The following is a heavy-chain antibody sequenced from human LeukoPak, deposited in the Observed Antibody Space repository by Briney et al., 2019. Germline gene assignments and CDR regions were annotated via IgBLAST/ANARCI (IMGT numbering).Heavy chain of an antibody. CDR1: GFTFSTYS. J-gene: IGHJ3*02. CDR2: ISSTSNYI. V-gene: IGHV3-21*01. CDR3: TREGMGRRAFDI. D-gene: IGHD3-10*01. Sequence: GGSLRLSCPASGFTFSTYSMNWVRQAPGKGLEWVSSISSTSNYIYYADSVKGRFTISRDNAKNSLYLQMNSLRAEDTAMYFCTREGMGRRAFDIWGQGTMVTVTS.